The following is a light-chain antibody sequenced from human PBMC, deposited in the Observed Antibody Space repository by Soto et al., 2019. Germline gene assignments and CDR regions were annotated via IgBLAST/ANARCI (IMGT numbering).Light chain of an antibody. CDR3: QQYYTYPFT. CDR1: QAISSF. J-gene: IGKJ3*01. Sequence: AIRMTQSPSSLSASTGDRVTITCRASQAISSFLAWYQQKPGGAPKILIYAASTLQRGVPSGFSGSGSGTDFTLSINSLQSEDFATYYCQQYYTYPFTFGPGTKVDI. CDR2: AAS. V-gene: IGKV1-8*01.